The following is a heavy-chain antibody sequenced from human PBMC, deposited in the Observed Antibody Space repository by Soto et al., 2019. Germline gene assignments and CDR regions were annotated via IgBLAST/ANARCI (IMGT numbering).Heavy chain of an antibody. Sequence: QLQLQESGPGLVKPSETLSLTCTVSGGSISSSSYYWGWIRQPPGKGLEWIGSIYYSGSTYYNPSLKSRVTISVDTSKNQFSLKLSSVTAADTAVYYCARRPYCSGGSCYSGSVWFDPWGQGTLVTVSS. CDR3: ARRPYCSGGSCYSGSVWFDP. CDR1: GGSISSSSYY. CDR2: IYYSGST. J-gene: IGHJ5*02. V-gene: IGHV4-39*01. D-gene: IGHD2-15*01.